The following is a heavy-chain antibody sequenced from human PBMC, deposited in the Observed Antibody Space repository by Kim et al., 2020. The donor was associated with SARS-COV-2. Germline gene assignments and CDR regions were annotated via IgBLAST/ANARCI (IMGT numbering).Heavy chain of an antibody. V-gene: IGHV1-3*01. CDR2: INAGNGNT. Sequence: ASVKVSCKASGYTFTSYAMHWVRQAPGQRLEWMGWINAGNGNTKYSQKFQGRVTITRDTSASTAYMELSSLRSEDTAVYYCASGGGVRVMKRVDWFDPWGQGTLVTVSS. J-gene: IGHJ5*02. D-gene: IGHD3-10*01. CDR1: GYTFTSYA. CDR3: ASGGGVRVMKRVDWFDP.